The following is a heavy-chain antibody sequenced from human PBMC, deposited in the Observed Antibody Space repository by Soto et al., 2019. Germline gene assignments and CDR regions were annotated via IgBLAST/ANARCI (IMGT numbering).Heavy chain of an antibody. CDR3: ARQRAWNDAFDF. CDR1: GYSFTTYW. CDR2: IFPDDSDT. D-gene: IGHD1-1*01. Sequence: GESLKISCKASGYSFTTYWIAWVRQMPGKGLEWMGIIFPDDSDTRYSPSFQGQVTISADKSISTAYLQWSSLKASDTARYYCARQRAWNDAFDFWGQGTLVTVSS. V-gene: IGHV5-51*01. J-gene: IGHJ4*02.